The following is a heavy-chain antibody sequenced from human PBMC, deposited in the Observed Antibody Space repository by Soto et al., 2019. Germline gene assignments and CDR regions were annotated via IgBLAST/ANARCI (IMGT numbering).Heavy chain of an antibody. Sequence: SETLSLTCPVSGGSISSYYWSWIRQPPGKGLEWIGYIYYSGSTNYNPSLKSRVTISVDTSKNQFSLKLSSVTAADTAVYYCARGPVLGYCRGGSCPDLDYRGQGTLVTVSS. CDR3: ARGPVLGYCRGGSCPDLDY. CDR2: IYYSGST. J-gene: IGHJ4*02. V-gene: IGHV4-59*01. CDR1: GGSISSYY. D-gene: IGHD2-15*01.